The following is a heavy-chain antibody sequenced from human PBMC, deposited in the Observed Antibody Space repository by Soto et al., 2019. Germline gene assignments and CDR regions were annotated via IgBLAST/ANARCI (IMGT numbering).Heavy chain of an antibody. CDR1: GGTFSSYA. D-gene: IGHD6-13*01. CDR3: ARDGAAAGTYYGMDV. V-gene: IGHV1-69*06. CDR2: IIPIFGTA. J-gene: IGHJ6*02. Sequence: VASVKVSCKASGGTFSSYAISWVRQAPGQGLEWMGGIIPIFGTANYAQKFQGRVTITADKSTSTVYMELSSLRSEDTAVYYCARDGAAAGTYYGMDVWGQGTTVTVSS.